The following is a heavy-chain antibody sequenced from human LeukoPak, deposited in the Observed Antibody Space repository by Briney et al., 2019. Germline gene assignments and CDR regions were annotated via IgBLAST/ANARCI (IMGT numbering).Heavy chain of an antibody. D-gene: IGHD3-10*01. CDR3: AKDSFYGSRYYYGMDV. J-gene: IGHJ6*04. CDR2: ISGSGGST. Sequence: HPGASLRLSCAASGFTFSSYAMSWVRQAPGKGLEWVSAISGSGGSTYYADSVKGRFTISRDNSKNTLYLQMNSLRAEDTAVYYCAKDSFYGSRYYYGMDVWGKGTTVTVSS. V-gene: IGHV3-23*01. CDR1: GFTFSSYA.